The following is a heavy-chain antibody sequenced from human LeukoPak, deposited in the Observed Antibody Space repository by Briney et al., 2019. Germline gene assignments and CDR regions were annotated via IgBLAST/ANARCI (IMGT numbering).Heavy chain of an antibody. V-gene: IGHV4-31*03. J-gene: IGHJ4*02. Sequence: SEALSLTCTVSGGSITFNGYYWTWIRRHPGKGLEWIGYIFHNGKAYYNPSLKSRATISVDTSKNQFSLSLRSVTAADTAFYYCAKYSSGYYYGLNWGQGALVTVAS. CDR3: AKYSSGYYYGLN. D-gene: IGHD3-22*01. CDR2: IFHNGKA. CDR1: GGSITFNGYY.